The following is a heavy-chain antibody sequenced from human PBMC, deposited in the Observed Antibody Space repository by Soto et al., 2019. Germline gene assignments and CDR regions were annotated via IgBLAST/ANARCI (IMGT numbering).Heavy chain of an antibody. CDR2: IYYSGST. J-gene: IGHJ4*02. Sequence: PSETLSLTCTVSGGSISSSSYYWGWIRQPPGKGLEWIGNIYYSGSTYYNPSLKSRVTISVDTSKNQFSLKLSSVTAADTAVYYCARSSSRGYFDWLPNYFDYWGQGTLVTVSS. CDR1: GGSISSSSYY. V-gene: IGHV4-39*01. CDR3: ARSSSRGYFDWLPNYFDY. D-gene: IGHD3-9*01.